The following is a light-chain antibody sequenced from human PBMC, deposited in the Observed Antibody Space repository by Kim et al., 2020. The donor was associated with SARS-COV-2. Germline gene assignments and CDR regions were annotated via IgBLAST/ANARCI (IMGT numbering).Light chain of an antibody. V-gene: IGKV1-16*01. CDR3: QQYNRYPYT. CDR2: AAS. J-gene: IGKJ2*01. Sequence: ASVSVSVTITRRASQVIHTYLAWFQQMPGQAPKALIDAASNLHSVVTSRFRGRGSGTDFTLTISGLQPEDFAIYYCQQYNRYPYTCGQVTKLEI. CDR1: QVIHTY.